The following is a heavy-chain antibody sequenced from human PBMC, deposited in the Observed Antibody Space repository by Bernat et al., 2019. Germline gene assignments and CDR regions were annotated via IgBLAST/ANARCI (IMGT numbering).Heavy chain of an antibody. CDR2: THYSGST. J-gene: IGHJ4*02. Sequence: QLQLQESGPGLVKPSETLSLTCTVSGGSISSSSYYWGWIRQPPGKGLEWIGSTHYSGSTYYNPSLKSRVTIALATSKNQFSLKLSSVTAADTAVYYCARQVYCSGGRCLDYWGQGTLVTVSS. V-gene: IGHV4-39*01. D-gene: IGHD2-15*01. CDR1: GGSISSSSYY. CDR3: ARQVYCSGGRCLDY.